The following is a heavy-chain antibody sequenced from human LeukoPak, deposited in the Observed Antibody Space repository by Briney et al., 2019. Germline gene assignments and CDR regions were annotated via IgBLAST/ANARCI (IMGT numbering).Heavy chain of an antibody. CDR2: IYYSGST. J-gene: IGHJ6*02. V-gene: IGHV4-31*03. D-gene: IGHD3-22*01. CDR1: GGSISSGGYY. Sequence: SETLSLTCTVSGGSISSGGYYWSWIRQHPGKGLEWIGYIYYSGSTYYNPSLKSRVTISVDTSKNQFSLKLSSVTAADTAVYYCAKQLIKDYYDSRRAYYYYGMDVWGQGTTVTVSS. CDR3: AKQLIKDYYDSRRAYYYYGMDV.